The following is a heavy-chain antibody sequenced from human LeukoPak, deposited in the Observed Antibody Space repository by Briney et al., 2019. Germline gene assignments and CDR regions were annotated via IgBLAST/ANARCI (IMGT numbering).Heavy chain of an antibody. D-gene: IGHD3-22*01. CDR2: ISSNGGST. Sequence: GGSLRLSCAASGFSFSNYAMHWVRQAPGKGLEYVSAISSNGGSTYYANSVKGRFTISRDNSKNTLYLQMGSLRAEDMAVYYCARYYYYDSSAYYDYWGQGTLVTVSS. CDR1: GFSFSNYA. V-gene: IGHV3-64*01. CDR3: ARYYYYDSSAYYDY. J-gene: IGHJ4*02.